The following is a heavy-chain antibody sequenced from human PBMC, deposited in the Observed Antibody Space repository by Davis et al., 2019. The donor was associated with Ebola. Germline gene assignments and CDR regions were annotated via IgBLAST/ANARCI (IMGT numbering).Heavy chain of an antibody. Sequence: GESLKISCATSGFTFNSYAMSWVRQVPGRGLEWVSSITDSGDNTFSADSVKGRFTISRDNSKTTLYLQMNSLRAEETAVYYCAKVDCGSAGCKPIHYWGQGALVTVSS. CDR3: AKVDCGSAGCKPIHY. V-gene: IGHV3-23*01. CDR1: GFTFNSYA. J-gene: IGHJ4*02. D-gene: IGHD2-2*01. CDR2: ITDSGDNT.